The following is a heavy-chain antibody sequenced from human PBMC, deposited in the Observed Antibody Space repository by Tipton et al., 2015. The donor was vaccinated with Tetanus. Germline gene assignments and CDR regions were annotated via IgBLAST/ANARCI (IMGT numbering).Heavy chain of an antibody. D-gene: IGHD6-19*01. J-gene: IGHJ6*02. CDR1: GFTFSSYF. CDR3: ARDSGGWDYYYYGMDV. Sequence: SLRLSCAASGFTFSSYFMNWVRQAPGKGLEWVSSISSSSSYIYYADSVKGRFTMSRDNAKNSLYLQMNSLRAEDTAVYYCARDSGGWDYYYYGMDVWGQGTTVTVSS. CDR2: ISSSSSYI. V-gene: IGHV3-21*01.